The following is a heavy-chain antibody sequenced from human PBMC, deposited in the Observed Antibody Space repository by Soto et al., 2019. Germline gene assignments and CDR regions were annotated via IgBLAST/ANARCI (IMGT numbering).Heavy chain of an antibody. Sequence: EVQLVESGGGVVQPGGSLRLACAASGFSFKTYWMSWVRQAPGKGLEWVANIKQDGSEIHYVDSVKGRFTVSRDNATNSLYLQMNSLRAEDTAVYYCARAPDGMDVLGQGTTVTVSS. CDR1: GFSFKTYW. CDR3: ARAPDGMDV. CDR2: IKQDGSEI. J-gene: IGHJ6*02. V-gene: IGHV3-7*03.